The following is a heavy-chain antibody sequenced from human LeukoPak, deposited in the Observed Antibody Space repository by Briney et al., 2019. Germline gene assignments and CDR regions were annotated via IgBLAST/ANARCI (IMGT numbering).Heavy chain of an antibody. J-gene: IGHJ4*02. Sequence: GGSLRLSCAASGFTFSNAWMSWVRQAPGKGLEWVGRIKSKTDGGTTDYAAPVKGRFTISRDDSKNTLYLQMNSLKTEDTAVYYCTTEYYDILTGYYIFDYWGQGTLVTVSS. CDR1: GFTFSNAW. CDR3: TTEYYDILTGYYIFDY. V-gene: IGHV3-15*01. CDR2: IKSKTDGGTT. D-gene: IGHD3-9*01.